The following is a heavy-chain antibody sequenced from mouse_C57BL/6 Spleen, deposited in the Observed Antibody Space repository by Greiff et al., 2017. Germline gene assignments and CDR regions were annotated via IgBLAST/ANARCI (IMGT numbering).Heavy chain of an antibody. Sequence: QVQLKQSGAELMKPGASVKLSCKATGYTFTGYWIEWVKQRPGHGLEWIGEILPGSGSTNHNEKFKGKATFTADTSSNTAYMQLSSLTTEDSAIYYCARRGLTTVAYWGQGTTLTVSS. J-gene: IGHJ2*01. CDR2: ILPGSGST. V-gene: IGHV1-9*01. CDR1: GYTFTGYW. D-gene: IGHD1-1*01. CDR3: ARRGLTTVAY.